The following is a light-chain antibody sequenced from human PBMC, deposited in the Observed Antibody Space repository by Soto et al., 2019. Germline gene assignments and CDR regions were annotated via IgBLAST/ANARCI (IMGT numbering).Light chain of an antibody. Sequence: DIQMTQSPSTLSASVGDRVSITCRASQSISAWLAWYQQKPGKAPKLLIYDASNLESGVPSRFSGSGSGTEFTLTISSLQPDDFATYYCQEYSSYSPTYGGGTKVEIK. J-gene: IGKJ4*01. CDR2: DAS. CDR3: QEYSSYSPT. V-gene: IGKV1-5*01. CDR1: QSISAW.